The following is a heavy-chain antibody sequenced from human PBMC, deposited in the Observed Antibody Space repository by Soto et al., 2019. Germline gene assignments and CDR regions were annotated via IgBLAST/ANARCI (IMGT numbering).Heavy chain of an antibody. CDR3: AREWRDCYNSFGAFDI. V-gene: IGHV1-2*04. Sequence: ASVKVSCKASGYTFTGYYMHWVRQAPGQGLEWMGWINPNSGGTNYAQKFQGWVTMTRDTSISTAYMELSRLRSDDTAVYYCAREWRDCYNSFGAFDIWGQGTMVTVSS. CDR1: GYTFTGYY. D-gene: IGHD2-21*01. J-gene: IGHJ3*02. CDR2: INPNSGGT.